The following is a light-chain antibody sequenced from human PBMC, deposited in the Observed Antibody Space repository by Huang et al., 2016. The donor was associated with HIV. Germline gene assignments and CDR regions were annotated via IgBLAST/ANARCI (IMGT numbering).Light chain of an antibody. V-gene: IGKV3-15*01. J-gene: IGKJ5*01. CDR2: GES. CDR1: HSVSSN. CDR3: QQYDNWPLT. Sequence: ERVMTQSPATLSVAPGERVTLSYRASHSVSSNLAWYQQKPGQAPRLLIHGESTRATVIPARFSGSGSGTEFTLAISSLQSEDSGVYFCQQYDNWPLTFGQGTRLEIK.